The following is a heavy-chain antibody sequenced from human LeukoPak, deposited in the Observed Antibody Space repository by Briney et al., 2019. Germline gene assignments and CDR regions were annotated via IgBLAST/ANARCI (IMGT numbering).Heavy chain of an antibody. CDR1: GGSISSYY. Sequence: PSETLSLTCTVSGGSISSYYWSWIRQPPGKGLEWIGYIYYRGSTNYNPSLKSRVTISVDTFKNQFSLKLSSVTAADTAVYYCARDLGATGAFDIWGQGTMVTVSS. CDR2: IYYRGST. CDR3: ARDLGATGAFDI. D-gene: IGHD1-26*01. J-gene: IGHJ3*02. V-gene: IGHV4-59*01.